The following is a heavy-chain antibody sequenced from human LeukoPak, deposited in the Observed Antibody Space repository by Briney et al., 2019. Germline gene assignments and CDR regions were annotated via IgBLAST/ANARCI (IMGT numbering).Heavy chain of an antibody. D-gene: IGHD6-6*01. V-gene: IGHV5-51*01. CDR1: GYSFTNYW. CDR3: ARRDYSSSYYFDY. J-gene: IGHJ4*02. Sequence: PGESLKISCKGSGYSFTNYWIDWVRQMPGKGLEWMGIIYPGDSETRYSPYFQGQVTISADKSISIAYLQWSSLKASDTAMYYCARRDYSSSYYFDYWGQGTLVTVSS. CDR2: IYPGDSET.